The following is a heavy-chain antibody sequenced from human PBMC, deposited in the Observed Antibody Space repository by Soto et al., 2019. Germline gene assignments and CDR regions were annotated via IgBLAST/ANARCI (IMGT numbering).Heavy chain of an antibody. CDR3: AKGLTGDDSIIDP. V-gene: IGHV3-9*03. CDR1: EFNFDDYA. Sequence: EVQLVESGGGLVQPGRSLRLSCAASEFNFDDYAMHWVRQAPTKGVEWVSGISWNSGSIGYADSVKGRFTISRDNAKNSLYLQMNTLRAEDMDLYYCAKGLTGDDSIIDPWGQGTLVTVSS. J-gene: IGHJ5*02. D-gene: IGHD5-12*01. CDR2: ISWNSGSI.